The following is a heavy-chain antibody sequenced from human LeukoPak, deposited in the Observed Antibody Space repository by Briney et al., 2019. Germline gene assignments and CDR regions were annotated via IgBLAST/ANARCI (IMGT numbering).Heavy chain of an antibody. D-gene: IGHD6-6*01. V-gene: IGHV3-7*03. CDR1: GFTFSGFW. Sequence: GGSLRLSCAVSGFTFSGFWMSWSRQAPGKGLEWVASINSDGSEGYYADVVKGRFTISRDNAKNSLYLQINSLRAEGTAVYYCARSSYSSSSSVWGQGTMVTVSS. J-gene: IGHJ3*01. CDR2: INSDGSEG. CDR3: ARSSYSSSSSV.